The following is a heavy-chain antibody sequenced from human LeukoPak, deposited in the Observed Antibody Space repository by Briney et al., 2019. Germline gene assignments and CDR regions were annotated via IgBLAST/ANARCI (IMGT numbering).Heavy chain of an antibody. CDR1: GFLFSDYA. D-gene: IGHD6-19*01. CDR3: ARDWGRGTSGSGWYNWFDP. Sequence: GGSLRLSCVASGFLFSDYAFHWVRQAPGKVLEWVALIRHDGSNDYYVDSVKGRFTTSRDNSKSTVYLQMNSLRVEDTAIYYCARDWGRGTSGSGWYNWFDPWGQGTLVTVSS. CDR2: IRHDGSND. J-gene: IGHJ5*02. V-gene: IGHV3-30*02.